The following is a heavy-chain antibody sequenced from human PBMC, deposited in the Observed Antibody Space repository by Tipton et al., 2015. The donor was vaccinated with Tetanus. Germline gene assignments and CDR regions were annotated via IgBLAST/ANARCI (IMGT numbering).Heavy chain of an antibody. CDR3: ARGNRGSSWYL. D-gene: IGHD6-13*01. CDR2: IIPVFGTS. CDR1: GGTFRYHA. J-gene: IGHJ4*02. V-gene: IGHV1-69*06. Sequence: QLVQSGAEVKKPGSSVKVSCKASGGTFRYHAISWVRQAPGQGLEWMGGIIPVFGTSNYAQNFQDRVTVTADKSTSTVYMELRSLRPDDTAVYYCARGNRGSSWYLWGQGTLLTVSS.